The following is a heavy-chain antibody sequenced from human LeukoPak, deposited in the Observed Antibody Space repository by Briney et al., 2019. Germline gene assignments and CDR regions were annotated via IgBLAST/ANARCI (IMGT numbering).Heavy chain of an antibody. CDR1: GFNFTSYW. V-gene: IGHV3-7*01. CDR3: EIHTPSYYYCRDV. CDR2: IKQDGSEK. Sequence: GGSLRLSCAASGFNFTSYWMSWVRQAPGKGLEWVANIKQDGSEKYYVDSVKGRFTISRDNAKNSLYLHMNSLRAEDTAVFYREIHTPSYYYCRDVWAKGTTVTVSS. J-gene: IGHJ6*03. D-gene: IGHD2-15*01.